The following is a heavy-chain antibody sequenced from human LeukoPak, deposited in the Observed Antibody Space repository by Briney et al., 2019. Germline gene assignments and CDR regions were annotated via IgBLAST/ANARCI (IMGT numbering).Heavy chain of an antibody. Sequence: GGSLRLSCAASGFTFSSYGMHWVRRASGKGLEWVAVIRFDGNSKYYSDSVKGRFTISRDSSKNTLYLQVHSLRAEDTAAYYCARDIDFHFDNWGQGTLVTVSS. CDR3: ARDIDFHFDN. CDR1: GFTFSSYG. CDR2: IRFDGNSK. D-gene: IGHD3-9*01. J-gene: IGHJ4*02. V-gene: IGHV3-33*08.